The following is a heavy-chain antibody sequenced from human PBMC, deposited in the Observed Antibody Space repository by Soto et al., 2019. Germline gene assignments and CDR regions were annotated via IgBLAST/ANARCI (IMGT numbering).Heavy chain of an antibody. J-gene: IGHJ4*02. Sequence: GGSLRLSCAASGFTFSDYYMSWIRKAPGKGLEWISYISSNSNYKNHADSVRGRFTISRDDAKSSLYLQLHSLRAEDTAVYYCATSLSGYYYNYWGQGTQVT. CDR1: GFTFSDYY. D-gene: IGHD3-22*01. V-gene: IGHV3-11*06. CDR3: ATSLSGYYYNY. CDR2: ISSNSNYK.